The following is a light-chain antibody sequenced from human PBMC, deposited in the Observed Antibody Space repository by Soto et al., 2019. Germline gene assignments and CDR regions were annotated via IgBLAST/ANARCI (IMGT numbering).Light chain of an antibody. CDR2: DTS. V-gene: IGKV3-20*01. CDR1: QSVGGSS. CDR3: QQYQNSPRT. Sequence: ETVLTQSPGTLSLSPGERATVSCRASQSVGGSSLAWYQQRPGQAPRLLISDTSKRATGIPDRFSGSGSGTDFTLTISRLEPEDFAVYYCQQYQNSPRTFGQGTKVDIK. J-gene: IGKJ1*01.